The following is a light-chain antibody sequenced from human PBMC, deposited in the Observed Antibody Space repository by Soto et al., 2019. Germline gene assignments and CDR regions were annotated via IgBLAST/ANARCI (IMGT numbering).Light chain of an antibody. CDR2: DTS. V-gene: IGKV3-11*01. J-gene: IGKJ1*01. CDR1: QSVSKF. Sequence: IVLTQSPATLSLSPGERATLSCRASQSVSKFLVWYQQKPGQAPRLLIYDTSNRATGIPARFSGSGSGTDFTLTISSLAPEDFPVYYCQKRSNWKWTLGKGTKV. CDR3: QKRSNWKWT.